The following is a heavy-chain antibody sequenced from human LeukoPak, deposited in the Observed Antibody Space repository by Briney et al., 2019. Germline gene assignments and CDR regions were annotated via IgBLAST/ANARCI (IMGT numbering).Heavy chain of an antibody. V-gene: IGHV4-34*01. CDR2: INHSGST. D-gene: IGHD3-10*01. CDR1: GGSFSGYY. Sequence: NPSETLSLTCAVYGGSFSGYYWSWIRQPPGKGLEWIGEINHSGSTNYNPSLKSRVTISVDTSKNQFSLKLSSVTAADTAVYYCARGSGNRLATFDYWGQGTLVTVSS. CDR3: ARGSGNRLATFDY. J-gene: IGHJ4*02.